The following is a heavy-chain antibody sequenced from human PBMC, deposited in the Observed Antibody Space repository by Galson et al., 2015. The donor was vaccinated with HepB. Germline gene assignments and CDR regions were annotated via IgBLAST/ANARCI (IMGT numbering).Heavy chain of an antibody. CDR2: ISAYNGNT. J-gene: IGHJ4*02. V-gene: IGHV1-18*04. D-gene: IGHD2-15*01. CDR1: SYMFNSYG. CDR3: ARGRNLQEYCSGSSCHLDFDY. Sequence: SVKVSCKASSYMFNSYGFSWVRQAPGQGLEWMGWISAYNGNTIYARNLQGRVTMTTDTPTSTAYMELRSLRSDDTAVYYCARGRNLQEYCSGSSCHLDFDYWGQGTLVTVSS.